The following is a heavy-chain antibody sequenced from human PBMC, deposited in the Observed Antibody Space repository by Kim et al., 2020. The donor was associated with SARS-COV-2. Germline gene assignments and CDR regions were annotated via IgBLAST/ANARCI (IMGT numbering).Heavy chain of an antibody. V-gene: IGHV3-74*03. D-gene: IGHD3-10*01. J-gene: IGHJ4*02. CDR3: ARGAMGSRHFEY. CDR1: GFAFSDYW. CDR2: IQSDGTNP. Sequence: GGSLRLSCAASGFAFSDYWMHWVRQVPGKGLAWVSRIQSDGTNPKYADSVKGRFIISRDNAKNTLYLQMNSLRGDDGAVYYCARGAMGSRHFEYWGQGALVTVSS.